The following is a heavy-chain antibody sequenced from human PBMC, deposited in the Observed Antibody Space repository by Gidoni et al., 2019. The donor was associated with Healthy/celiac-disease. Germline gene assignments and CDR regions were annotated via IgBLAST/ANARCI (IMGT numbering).Heavy chain of an antibody. J-gene: IGHJ4*02. V-gene: IGHV4-34*01. CDR1: GGSFSGYY. CDR3: ARGRIAGPGGDY. D-gene: IGHD6-13*01. Sequence: QVQLQQWGAGLLKPSETLSLTCAVYGGSFSGYYWSWIRPPPGKGLEWIGEINHSGSTNYNPSLKSRVTRSVDTSKNQFSLKLSSVTAADTAVYYCARGRIAGPGGDYWGQGTLVTVSS. CDR2: INHSGST.